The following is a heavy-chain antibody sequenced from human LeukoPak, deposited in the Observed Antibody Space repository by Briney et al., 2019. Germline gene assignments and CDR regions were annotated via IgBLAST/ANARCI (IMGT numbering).Heavy chain of an antibody. CDR1: GYTFTSYD. D-gene: IGHD6-6*01. V-gene: IGHV1-8*01. CDR2: MNPNSGNT. J-gene: IGHJ3*02. CDR3: AGGGYSSSQVAFDI. Sequence: ASVKVSCKASGYTFTSYDINWVRQATGQGLEWMGWMNPNSGNTGYVQKFQGRVTVTRNTSISTAYMELSSLRSEDTAVYYCAGGGYSSSQVAFDIWGQGTMVTVSS.